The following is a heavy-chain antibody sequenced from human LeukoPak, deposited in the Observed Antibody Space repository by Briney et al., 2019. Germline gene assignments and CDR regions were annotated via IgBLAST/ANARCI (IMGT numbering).Heavy chain of an antibody. J-gene: IGHJ4*02. CDR3: AKASDYYDSSGYSHFDY. D-gene: IGHD3-22*01. V-gene: IGHV3-30*02. CDR2: IRYDGSNK. CDR1: GFTFSSYG. Sequence: SGGSLRLSCAASGFTFSSYGMHWVRQAPGKGLEWVAFIRYDGSNKYNADSVKGRFTISRDNSKNTLYLQMNSLRAEDMAVYYCAKASDYYDSSGYSHFDYWGQGTLVTVSS.